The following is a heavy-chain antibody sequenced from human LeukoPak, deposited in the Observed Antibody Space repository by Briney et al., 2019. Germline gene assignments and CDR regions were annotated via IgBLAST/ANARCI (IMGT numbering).Heavy chain of an antibody. D-gene: IGHD3-10*02. CDR2: ISYDGSNK. CDR3: ARAERTNRLGSGSYQILPLDY. CDR1: GFTFSTYA. Sequence: PGRSLRLSCAASGFTFSTYAMNWARQAPGKGLEGVALISYDGSNKYYADSVKGRFTISRDNSKNTLYLQMNSLRAEDTAVYYCARAERTNRLGSGSYQILPLDYWGQGTLVTVSS. J-gene: IGHJ4*02. V-gene: IGHV3-30*03.